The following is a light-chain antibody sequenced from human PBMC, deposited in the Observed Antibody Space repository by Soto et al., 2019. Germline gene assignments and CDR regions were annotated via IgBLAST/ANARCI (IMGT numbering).Light chain of an antibody. CDR1: SSDVGAYNY. Sequence: QSALTQPASVSGSPGQSITISCTGTSSDVGAYNYVSWFQQHPGKAPTLIISEVSNRPSGVSNRFSGSKSGNAASLTISGLQAEDEADYCCFPFPTAWTHVFGSGPKVTVL. J-gene: IGLJ1*01. CDR2: EVS. V-gene: IGLV2-14*01. CDR3: FPFPTAWTHV.